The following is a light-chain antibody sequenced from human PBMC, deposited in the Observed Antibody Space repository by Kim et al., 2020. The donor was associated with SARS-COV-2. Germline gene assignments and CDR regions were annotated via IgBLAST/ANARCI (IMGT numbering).Light chain of an antibody. V-gene: IGKV1-17*01. Sequence: IQMTQSPSSLSASVGDRVTITCRASQDMRNDLGWYQQNPGRAPKRLIYVASSLQSGVPSRFSGSGSGTEFTLTISSLQPEDFATYFCLQHDTYPITFGQGTQLDIK. J-gene: IGKJ5*01. CDR2: VAS. CDR3: LQHDTYPIT. CDR1: QDMRND.